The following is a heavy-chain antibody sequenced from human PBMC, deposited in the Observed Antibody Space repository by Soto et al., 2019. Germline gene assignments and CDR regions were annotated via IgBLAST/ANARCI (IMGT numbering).Heavy chain of an antibody. CDR1: GYTFTSYG. D-gene: IGHD3-3*01. CDR3: GRAYDFWSGYAGLDY. Sequence: QVQLVQSGAEVKKPGASVKVSCKASGYTFTSYGISWVRQAPGQGLEWMGWISAYNGNTNYAQKLQGRVTMTTDTSTSTAYMELRSLRGDDTAVYYCGRAYDFWSGYAGLDYWGQGTLVTVSS. CDR2: ISAYNGNT. V-gene: IGHV1-18*01. J-gene: IGHJ4*02.